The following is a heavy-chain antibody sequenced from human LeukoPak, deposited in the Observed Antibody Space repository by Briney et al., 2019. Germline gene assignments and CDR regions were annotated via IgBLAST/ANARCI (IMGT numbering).Heavy chain of an antibody. CDR3: ARDRDDAFDI. J-gene: IGHJ3*02. V-gene: IGHV4-39*07. D-gene: IGHD3-10*01. Sequence: SETLSLTCTVSGGSISSSSYYWGWIRQPPGKGLEWIGSIYYSGSTYYNPSLKSRVTISVDTSKNQFSLKLSSVTAADTAVYYCARDRDDAFDIWGQGTMVTVSS. CDR1: GGSISSSSYY. CDR2: IYYSGST.